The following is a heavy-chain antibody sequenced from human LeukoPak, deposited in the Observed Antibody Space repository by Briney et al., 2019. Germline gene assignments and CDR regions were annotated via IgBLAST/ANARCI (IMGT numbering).Heavy chain of an antibody. CDR3: AKDRDTYCGGDCYSWSS. Sequence: GGSLRLSCAASGFTFSSYGMHWVRQAPGKGLEWVAVIWYDGSNKYYADSVKGRFTISRDNPKNTLYLQMNSLRTEDTAVYYCAKDRDTYCGGDCYSWSSWGQGTLVTVSS. J-gene: IGHJ5*02. D-gene: IGHD2-21*01. V-gene: IGHV3-30*02. CDR1: GFTFSSYG. CDR2: IWYDGSNK.